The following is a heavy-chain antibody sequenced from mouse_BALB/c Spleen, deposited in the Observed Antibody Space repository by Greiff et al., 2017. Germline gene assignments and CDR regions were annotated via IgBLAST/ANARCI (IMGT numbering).Heavy chain of an antibody. V-gene: IGHV1S81*02. CDR2: INPSNGGT. CDR3: TRSAY. Sequence: QVQLKESGAELVKPGASVKLSCKASGYTFTSYYMYWVKQRPGQGLEWIGEINPSNGGTNFNAKFKSKATLTVDKSSSTAYMQLSSLTSEDSAVYYCTRSAYWGQGTLVTVSA. J-gene: IGHJ3*01. CDR1: GYTFTSYY.